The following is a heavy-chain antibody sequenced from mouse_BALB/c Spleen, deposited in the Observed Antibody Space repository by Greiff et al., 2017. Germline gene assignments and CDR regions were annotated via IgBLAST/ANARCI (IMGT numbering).Heavy chain of an antibody. V-gene: IGHV5-12-2*01. Sequence: EVQGVESGGGLVQPGGSLKLSCAASGFTFSSYTMSWVRQTPEKRLEWVAYISNGGGSTYYPDTVKGRFTISRDNAKKTLYLQMSSLKSEDTAMYYCARHGYYYFDYWGQGTTLTVSS. D-gene: IGHD2-3*01. J-gene: IGHJ2*01. CDR1: GFTFSSYT. CDR2: ISNGGGST. CDR3: ARHGYYYFDY.